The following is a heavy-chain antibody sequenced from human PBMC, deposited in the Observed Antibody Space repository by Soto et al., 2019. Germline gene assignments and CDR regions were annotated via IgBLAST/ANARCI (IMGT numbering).Heavy chain of an antibody. CDR1: GFSLSTSGEG. J-gene: IGHJ5*02. D-gene: IGHD6-19*01. Sequence: QITLKESGPTLVEPTQTLTLICTLSGFSLSTSGEGVAWIRQPPGKALEWLAVIYWDDDKRYSPSLKSRLSITKDTSRNQVILIMTNMDPADTATYYCAHRRWDNSRWFGEWFDPWGQGTLVSVSS. V-gene: IGHV2-5*02. CDR2: IYWDDDK. CDR3: AHRRWDNSRWFGEWFDP.